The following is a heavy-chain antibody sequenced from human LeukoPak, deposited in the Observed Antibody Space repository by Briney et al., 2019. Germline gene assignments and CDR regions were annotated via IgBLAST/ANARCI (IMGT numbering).Heavy chain of an antibody. D-gene: IGHD3-10*01. CDR2: IYYSGST. J-gene: IGHJ4*02. Sequence: SETLSLTCTVSGGSISRYYWSWIRQPPGKGLEWIGYIYYSGSTNYNPSLKSRVTISVDTYKNQSSLKLSSVTAADTAVYYCATFIHDLKLGSGFDYWGQGTLVTVSS. V-gene: IGHV4-59*08. CDR3: ATFIHDLKLGSGFDY. CDR1: GGSISRYY.